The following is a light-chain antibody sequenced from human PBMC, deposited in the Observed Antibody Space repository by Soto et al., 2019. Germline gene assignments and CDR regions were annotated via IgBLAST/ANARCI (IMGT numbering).Light chain of an antibody. CDR2: KAS. V-gene: IGKV1-5*03. CDR1: QSISSR. CDR3: QQFNNYPWT. Sequence: DIQMAQSPSTPSASVRERVTITCRASQSISSRLAWYQQKPGKAPKLLIYKASSLESGFASRFSGSGSGTEFTLTISCLQPDDFATYYRQQFNNYPWTFGQGTKV. J-gene: IGKJ1*01.